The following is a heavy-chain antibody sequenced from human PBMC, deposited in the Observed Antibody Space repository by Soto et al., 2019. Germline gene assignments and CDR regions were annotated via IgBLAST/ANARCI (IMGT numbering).Heavy chain of an antibody. J-gene: IGHJ6*02. CDR3: ARDGMPTQYYYDSSGEYGMDV. V-gene: IGHV4-59*01. CDR2: IYYSGST. D-gene: IGHD3-22*01. CDR1: VGSISSYY. Sequence: QSQTLSLTCTVSVGSISSYYWSWIRQPPRKGLEWIVYIYYSGSTNYNPSLKSRVTISVDTAKNQFSLKLSSVTAAETAVYYCARDGMPTQYYYDSSGEYGMDVWGQGTTVTVSS.